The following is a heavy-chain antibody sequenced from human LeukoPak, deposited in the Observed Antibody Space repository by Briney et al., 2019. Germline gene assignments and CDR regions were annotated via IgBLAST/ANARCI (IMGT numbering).Heavy chain of an antibody. D-gene: IGHD3-10*01. V-gene: IGHV4-61*02. CDR2: IYTSGST. CDR3: AREGYYYGSGSYADWFDP. CDR1: GSSISSGSYY. J-gene: IGHJ5*02. Sequence: PSQTLSLTCTVSGSSISSGSYYWSWIRQPAGKGLEWIGRIYTSGSTNYNPSLKSRVTISVDTSKNQFSLKLCSVTAADTAVYYCAREGYYYGSGSYADWFDPWGQGTLVTVSS.